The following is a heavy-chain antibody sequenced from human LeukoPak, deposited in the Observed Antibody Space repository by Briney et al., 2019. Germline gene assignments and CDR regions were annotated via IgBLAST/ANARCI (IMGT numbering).Heavy chain of an antibody. CDR1: GFTFSSYG. Sequence: GRSLRLSCAASGFTFSSYGMHWVRQAPGKGLEWVAVIWYDGGNKYYADSVKGRFTISRDNSKNTLYLQMNSLRAEDTAVYYCATVGAGNYYAMDVWGQGTLVTVSS. CDR3: ATVGAGNYYAMDV. D-gene: IGHD4/OR15-4a*01. CDR2: IWYDGGNK. J-gene: IGHJ6*02. V-gene: IGHV3-33*01.